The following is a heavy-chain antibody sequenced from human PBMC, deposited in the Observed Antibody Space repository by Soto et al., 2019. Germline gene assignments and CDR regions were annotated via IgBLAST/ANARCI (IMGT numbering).Heavy chain of an antibody. D-gene: IGHD6-13*01. CDR1: GGSVSSGSYY. CDR2: IYYSGST. V-gene: IGHV4-61*01. J-gene: IGHJ5*02. Sequence: PSETLSLTCTVSGGSVSSGSYYWSWIRQPPGKGLEWVGYIYYSGSTNYNPSLKSRVTISVDTSKNQFSLKLSSVTAADTAVYYCAREIFADTAAGVGWFDPWGQGTLVTVSS. CDR3: AREIFADTAAGVGWFDP.